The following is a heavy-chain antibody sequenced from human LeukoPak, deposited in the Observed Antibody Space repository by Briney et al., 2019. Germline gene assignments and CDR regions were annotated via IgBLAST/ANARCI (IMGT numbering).Heavy chain of an antibody. D-gene: IGHD3-22*01. V-gene: IGHV1-18*01. Sequence: GASVKVSCKASGYTFTSHGISWVRQAPGQGLEWMGWINTYIGNTNYAQKFQGRVTMTRDTSISTAYMELSRLRSDDTAVYYCARGAVVVTIFDYWGQGTLVTVSS. CDR3: ARGAVVVTIFDY. CDR1: GYTFTSHG. CDR2: INTYIGNT. J-gene: IGHJ4*02.